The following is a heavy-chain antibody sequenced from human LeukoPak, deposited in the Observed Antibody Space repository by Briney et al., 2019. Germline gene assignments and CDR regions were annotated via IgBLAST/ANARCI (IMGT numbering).Heavy chain of an antibody. D-gene: IGHD1-1*01. Sequence: KPSETLSLTCTVSGGSISSYYWSWIRQPPGKGLEWIGYIYYSGSTNYNPSLQSRVTISVDTSKNQFSLKLSSVTAADTAVYYCASGSYPHYYYYYYMDVWGKGTTVTVSS. CDR2: IYYSGST. CDR3: ASGSYPHYYYYYYMDV. J-gene: IGHJ6*03. CDR1: GGSISSYY. V-gene: IGHV4-59*01.